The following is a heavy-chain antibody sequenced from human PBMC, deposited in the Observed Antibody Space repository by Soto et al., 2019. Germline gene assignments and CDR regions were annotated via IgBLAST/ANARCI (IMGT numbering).Heavy chain of an antibody. J-gene: IGHJ6*02. CDR3: AREKRVSYGDYVYYYYGMDV. D-gene: IGHD4-17*01. CDR2: INAGNGNT. Sequence: GASVKVSCKASGYTFSYYAMHWVRQAPGQRLQWMGWINAGNGNTKYSQKFQGRVTITRDTSASTAYMELSSLRSEDTAVYYCAREKRVSYGDYVYYYYGMDVWG. CDR1: GYTFSYYA. V-gene: IGHV1-3*01.